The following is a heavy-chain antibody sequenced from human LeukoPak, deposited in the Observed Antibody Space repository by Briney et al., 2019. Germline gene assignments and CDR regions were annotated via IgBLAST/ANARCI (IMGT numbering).Heavy chain of an antibody. D-gene: IGHD3-10*01. CDR1: GGSVSSGSYY. CDR2: IYYSGST. CDR3: ARVPDYYGSGSPYYFDY. Sequence: SETLSLTCTVSGGSVSSGSYYWSWIRQPPGKGLEWIGYIYYSGSTNYNPSLKSRVTISVDTSKNQFSLKLSSVTAADTAVYYCARVPDYYGSGSPYYFDYWGQGTLVTVSS. V-gene: IGHV4-61*01. J-gene: IGHJ4*02.